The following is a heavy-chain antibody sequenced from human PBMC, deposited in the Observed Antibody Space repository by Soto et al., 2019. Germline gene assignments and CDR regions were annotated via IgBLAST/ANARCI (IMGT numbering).Heavy chain of an antibody. J-gene: IGHJ4*02. D-gene: IGHD3-16*02. V-gene: IGHV4-31*03. CDR1: GGSISTGGYY. CDR3: ARGQSLSLFDN. CDR2: IYHSGIT. Sequence: QVQLQESGPGLVKPSQTLSLTCTVSGGSISTGGYYWTWIRQHPGMGLEWSGYIYHSGITYYNPPLKSRVTISVDTSKNQFSLKLGSVTAADTAVYYCARGQSLSLFDNWGQGTLVTVSS.